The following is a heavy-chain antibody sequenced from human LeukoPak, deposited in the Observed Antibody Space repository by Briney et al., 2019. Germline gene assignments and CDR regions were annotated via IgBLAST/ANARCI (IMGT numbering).Heavy chain of an antibody. Sequence: SETRSLTCTVSGGSISSYYWSWIRQPPGKGLEWIGYIYTSGSTNYNPSLKSRVTISVDTSKNQFSLKLSSVTAADTAVYYCASFSVSGDYMDVWGKGTTVTVSS. V-gene: IGHV4-4*09. CDR1: GGSISSYY. CDR2: IYTSGST. CDR3: ASFSVSGDYMDV. D-gene: IGHD1-26*01. J-gene: IGHJ6*03.